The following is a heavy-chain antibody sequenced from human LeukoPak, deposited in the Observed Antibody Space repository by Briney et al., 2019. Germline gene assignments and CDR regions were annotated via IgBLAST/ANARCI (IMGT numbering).Heavy chain of an antibody. V-gene: IGHV3-30*02. CDR3: AKDGYSSSWNYYYYMDV. CDR1: GFTFSSYG. D-gene: IGHD6-13*01. J-gene: IGHJ6*03. CDR2: IRDDGSNK. Sequence: GGSLRLSCAASGFTFSSYGMHWVRQTPGKGLEWGAFIRDDGSNKYYADSVKGRFTISRDNSKNTLYLQMNSLRAEDTAVYYCAKDGYSSSWNYYYYMDVWGKGTTVTISS.